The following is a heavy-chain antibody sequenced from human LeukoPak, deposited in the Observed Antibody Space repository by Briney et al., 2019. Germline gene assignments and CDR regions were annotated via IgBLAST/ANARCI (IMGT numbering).Heavy chain of an antibody. CDR3: ASDPILTGV. CDR1: GFSFSDSV. Sequence: GESLRLSCVASGFSFSDSVIHWVRQAPGKGLEWVAVISHDVKTTYYADSVKGRFTISRDNAKNSLYLQMNSLRAEDTAVYYCASDPILTGVWGQGTLVTVSS. J-gene: IGHJ4*02. CDR2: ISHDVKTT. V-gene: IGHV3-30*04. D-gene: IGHD3-9*01.